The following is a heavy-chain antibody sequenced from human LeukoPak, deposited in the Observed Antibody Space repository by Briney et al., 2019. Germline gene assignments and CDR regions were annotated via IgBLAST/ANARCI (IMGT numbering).Heavy chain of an antibody. V-gene: IGHV4-39*01. J-gene: IGHJ5*02. D-gene: IGHD2-2*01. CDR1: GGSISSSSYY. CDR2: IYYSGST. Sequence: SETLSLTCTVSGGSISSSSYYWGWIRQPPGKGLEWIGSIYYSGSTYYNPSLKSRVTISVDTSKNQFSLKLSSVTAADTAVYYCARTTGRYCSSTSCYLAMFDPWGQGTLVTVSS. CDR3: ARTTGRYCSSTSCYLAMFDP.